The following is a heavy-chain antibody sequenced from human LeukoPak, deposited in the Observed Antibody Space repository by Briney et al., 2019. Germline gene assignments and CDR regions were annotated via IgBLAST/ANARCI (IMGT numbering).Heavy chain of an antibody. CDR3: AREGGGYSFDFDY. CDR1: GFTFSSYS. Sequence: GGSLRLSCAASGFTFSSYSMNWVRQATGKGLEWVSSISSSSSYIYYADSVKGRFTISRDIAKNSLYLQMNSLRAEDTAVYYCAREGGGYSFDFDYWGQGTLVTVSS. V-gene: IGHV3-21*01. D-gene: IGHD5-18*01. CDR2: ISSSSSYI. J-gene: IGHJ4*02.